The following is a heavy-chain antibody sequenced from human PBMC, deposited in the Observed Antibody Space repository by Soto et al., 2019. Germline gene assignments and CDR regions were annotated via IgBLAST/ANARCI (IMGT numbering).Heavy chain of an antibody. CDR1: GYTFTSYD. J-gene: IGHJ6*02. V-gene: IGHV1-8*01. CDR2: MNPNSGYT. Sequence: QVQLVQSGAEVKKPGASVQVSCKASGYTFTSYDINWVRQATGQGLEWMGWMNPNSGYTAYAQKFQGRVTMTRNTSISTAYMELRSLRSEDTAVYYCARERTGTTSMDVWGQGTTVTVSS. CDR3: ARERTGTTSMDV. D-gene: IGHD1-1*01.